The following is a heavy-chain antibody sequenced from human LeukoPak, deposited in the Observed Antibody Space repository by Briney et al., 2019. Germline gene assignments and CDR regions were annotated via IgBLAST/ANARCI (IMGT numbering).Heavy chain of an antibody. J-gene: IGHJ4*02. CDR1: GFTFSNAW. CDR2: IKSKTDGGTT. CDR3: AKAVWFGEETDY. Sequence: GGSLRLSCAASGFTFSNAWMSWVRQAPGKGLEWVGRIKSKTDGGTTDYAAPVKGRFTISRDDSKNTLYLQMNSLRAEDTAVYYCAKAVWFGEETDYWGQGTLVTVSS. V-gene: IGHV3-15*01. D-gene: IGHD3-10*01.